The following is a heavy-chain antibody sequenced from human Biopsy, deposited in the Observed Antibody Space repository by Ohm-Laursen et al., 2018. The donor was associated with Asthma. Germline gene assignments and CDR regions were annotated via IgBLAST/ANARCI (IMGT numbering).Heavy chain of an antibody. CDR3: ARDQGDSKFDY. J-gene: IGHJ4*02. Sequence: GTLSLTCTVSPGSINDYYWNWIRQFPGKGLEWIGCVHSSGSTRFNPSLKSRVTISVDTSKNQLSLNLTSVIAADTAVYYCARDQGDSKFDYWGQGILVTVSS. CDR1: PGSINDYY. D-gene: IGHD3-16*01. V-gene: IGHV4-59*01. CDR2: VHSSGST.